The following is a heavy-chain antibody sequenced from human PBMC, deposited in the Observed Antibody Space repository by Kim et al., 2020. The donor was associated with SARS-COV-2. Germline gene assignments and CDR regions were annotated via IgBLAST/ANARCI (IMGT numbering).Heavy chain of an antibody. CDR1: GGSFSGYY. Sequence: SETLSLTCAVYGGSFSGYYWSWIRQPPGKGLEWIGEINHSGSTNYNPSLKSRVTISVDTSKNQFSLKLSSVTAADTAVYYCARGQRGYYLDYWGQGTLVTVSS. D-gene: IGHD3-22*01. CDR3: ARGQRGYYLDY. V-gene: IGHV4-34*01. CDR2: INHSGST. J-gene: IGHJ4*02.